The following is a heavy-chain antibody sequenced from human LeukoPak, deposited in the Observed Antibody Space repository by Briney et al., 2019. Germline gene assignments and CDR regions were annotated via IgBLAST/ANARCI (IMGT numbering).Heavy chain of an antibody. CDR1: GYTFTGHI. D-gene: IGHD2-8*01. V-gene: IGHV1-2*06. CDR3: ARGNGPENS. Sequence: ASVKVSCRASGYTFTGHIMHWVRQAPGQRLEWMGRINPNSGDTKFAQKFQGRVTLTRDTSISTAYMEMSSLTSDDTAVYYCARGNGPENSWGQGTLVIVSS. J-gene: IGHJ4*02. CDR2: INPNSGDT.